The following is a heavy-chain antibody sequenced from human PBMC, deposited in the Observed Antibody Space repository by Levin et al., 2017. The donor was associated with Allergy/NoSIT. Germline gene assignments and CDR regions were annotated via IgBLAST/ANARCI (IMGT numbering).Heavy chain of an antibody. CDR3: ARNRIIVAGGNDYYYGMDV. J-gene: IGHJ6*02. CDR1: GGSVSSGTYY. CDR2: INYRGVT. D-gene: IGHD5-12*01. Sequence: TSETLSLTCSVSGGSVSSGTYYWSWIRRPPGKGLEWIGYINYRGVTKYNSSLKSRVTISVDTSKNEFSLKVTSVTPADTAGYYCARNRIIVAGGNDYYYGMDVWGQGTTVTVSS. V-gene: IGHV4-61*01.